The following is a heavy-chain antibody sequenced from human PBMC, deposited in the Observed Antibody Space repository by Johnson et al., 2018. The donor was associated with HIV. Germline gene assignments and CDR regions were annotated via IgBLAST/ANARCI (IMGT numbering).Heavy chain of an antibody. V-gene: IGHV3-30*02. D-gene: IGHD2-8*02. CDR2: IRYDGSYK. CDR1: GFTFSTYG. CDR3: AKDPVQGVGLEI. Sequence: VQLVESGGGVVQPGGSLRLSCAASGFTFSTYGMYWVRQAPGKGLEWVAFIRYDGSYKYYGDSVKGRFTISRDNSKNTLYMQMNSLRAEDTAVYYCAKDPVQGVGLEILGQGTMVTVSS. J-gene: IGHJ3*02.